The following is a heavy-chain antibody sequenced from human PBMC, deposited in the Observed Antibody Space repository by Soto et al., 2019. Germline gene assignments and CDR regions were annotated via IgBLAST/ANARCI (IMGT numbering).Heavy chain of an antibody. V-gene: IGHV3-21*06. CDR3: ARESEDLTSNFDY. Sequence: GGSLRLSCAASGFTFTRYSMNWVRQAPGKGLEWVSSISSTTNYIYYGDSMKGRFTISRDNAKNSLYLEMNSLRAEDAAVYYCARESEDLTSNFDYWGQGTLVTVSS. CDR1: GFTFTRYS. J-gene: IGHJ4*02. CDR2: ISSTTNYI.